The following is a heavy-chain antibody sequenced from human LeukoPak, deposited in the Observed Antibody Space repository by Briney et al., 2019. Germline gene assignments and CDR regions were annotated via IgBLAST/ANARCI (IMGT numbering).Heavy chain of an antibody. CDR2: IRYDGSNK. J-gene: IGHJ5*02. V-gene: IGHV3-30*02. Sequence: GGSLRLSCAASGFTFSSYGMHWVRQAPGKGLEWVAFIRYDGSNKYYAASVKGRFTISRDNSKNTLYLQMNSLRAEDTAVYYCAKDPGCSGGSCYNNWFDPWGQGTLVTVSS. CDR3: AKDPGCSGGSCYNNWFDP. D-gene: IGHD2-15*01. CDR1: GFTFSSYG.